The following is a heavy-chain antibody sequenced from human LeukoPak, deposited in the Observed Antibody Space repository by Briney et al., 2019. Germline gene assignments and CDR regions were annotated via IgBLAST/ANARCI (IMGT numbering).Heavy chain of an antibody. CDR2: ISAYNGNT. Sequence: ASVKVSCKASGYTFTSYGISWVRQAPGQGPEWMGWISAYNGNTNYAQKLQGRVTMTTDTSTSTAYMELRSLRSDDTAVYYCARDIVVVPAAIPAWFDPWGQGTLVTVSS. CDR1: GYTFTSYG. J-gene: IGHJ5*02. V-gene: IGHV1-18*01. CDR3: ARDIVVVPAAIPAWFDP. D-gene: IGHD2-2*01.